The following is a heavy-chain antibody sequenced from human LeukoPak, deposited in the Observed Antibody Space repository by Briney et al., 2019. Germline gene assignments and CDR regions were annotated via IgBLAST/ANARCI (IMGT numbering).Heavy chain of an antibody. CDR3: ASERRSDFGDYDYFDY. D-gene: IGHD4-17*01. V-gene: IGHV4-59*04. CDR1: GDSISSYY. J-gene: IGHJ4*02. CDR2: VYYSGST. Sequence: SETLSLTCTVSGDSISSYYWSWIRQPPGKGLEWIGSVYYSGSTSYNPSLTSRLTMSVDTSKNQFSLQLNSVTAADTAVYYCASERRSDFGDYDYFDYWGQGTLVTVSS.